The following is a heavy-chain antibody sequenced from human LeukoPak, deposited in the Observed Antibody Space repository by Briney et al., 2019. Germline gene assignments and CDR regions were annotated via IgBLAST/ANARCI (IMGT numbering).Heavy chain of an antibody. J-gene: IGHJ5*02. CDR2: IYYSGST. CDR1: GGSISSGDYY. Sequence: SQTLSLTCTVSGGSISSGDYYWSWIRQPPGKGLEWIGYIYYSGSTYYNPSLKSRVTISVDTSKNQFSLKLSSVTAADTAVYYCARQVARLFGFDPWGQGTLVTVSS. V-gene: IGHV4-30-4*01. CDR3: ARQVARLFGFDP. D-gene: IGHD6-6*01.